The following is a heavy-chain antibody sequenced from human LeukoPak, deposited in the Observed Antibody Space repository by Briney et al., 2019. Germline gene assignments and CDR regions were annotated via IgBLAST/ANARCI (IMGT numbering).Heavy chain of an antibody. V-gene: IGHV4-59*01. CDR1: GGSISSYY. J-gene: IGHJ5*02. CDR3: ARDSRVVVVLAAIWDWFDP. Sequence: SETLSLTCTVSGGSISSYYWSWIRQPPGKGLEWIGYIYYSGSTNYNPPLKSRVTISVDTSKNQFSLKLSSVTAADTAVYYCARDSRVVVVLAAIWDWFDPWGQGTLVTVSS. D-gene: IGHD2-2*01. CDR2: IYYSGST.